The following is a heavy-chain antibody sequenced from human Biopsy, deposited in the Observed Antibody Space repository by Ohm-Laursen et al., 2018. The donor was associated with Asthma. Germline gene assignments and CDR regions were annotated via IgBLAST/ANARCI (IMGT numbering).Heavy chain of an antibody. J-gene: IGHJ3*02. CDR3: ARDYGDYVWRAFDI. CDR2: IPPSGNT. Sequence: SDTLSLTCAVSGGSISSGDYSWSWIRQPPGKGLEWIGFIPPSGNTYYSPSLKSRLTISVDRSKNQFSLRLSSVTAADTAMYYCARDYGDYVWRAFDIWGQGTMVTVSS. CDR1: GGSISSGDYS. D-gene: IGHD4-17*01. V-gene: IGHV4-30-2*01.